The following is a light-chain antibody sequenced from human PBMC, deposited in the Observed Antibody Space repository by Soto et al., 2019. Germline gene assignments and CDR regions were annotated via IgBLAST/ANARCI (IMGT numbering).Light chain of an antibody. CDR2: WAS. CDR1: QSVFYSSNNKNY. Sequence: DIVMTQSPDSLAVSLGERATINCKSSQSVFYSSNNKNYLAWYQQKPGQPPKLLVYWASTRESGVPDRFSGSGSGTDFTLTITSLQAEDVAVYYCQEYYSTIFTFGPGTKVEIK. V-gene: IGKV4-1*01. CDR3: QEYYSTIFT. J-gene: IGKJ3*01.